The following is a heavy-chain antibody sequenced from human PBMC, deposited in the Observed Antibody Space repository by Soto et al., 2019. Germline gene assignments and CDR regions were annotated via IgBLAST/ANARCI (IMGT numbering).Heavy chain of an antibody. CDR2: IFYNGNT. D-gene: IGHD2-2*01. J-gene: IGHJ6*02. V-gene: IGHV4-39*01. CDR1: GGSISRSNYN. CDR3: ARNAYQLPNFSYYYGLDV. Sequence: SETLSLTCIVSGGSISRSNYNWGWIRQSPGKGLEWIGSIFYNGNTYYNPPLQSRVFISADTSKNQFSLDLTSVTAADTAVYYCARNAYQLPNFSYYYGLDVWGQGTSVTVSS.